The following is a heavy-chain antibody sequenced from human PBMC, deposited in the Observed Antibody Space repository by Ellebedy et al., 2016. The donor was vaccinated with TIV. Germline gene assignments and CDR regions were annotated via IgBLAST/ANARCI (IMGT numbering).Heavy chain of an antibody. J-gene: IGHJ4*02. Sequence: SCXASGYTFTSYAMHWVRQAPGKGLEWVAVISYDGSNKYYADSVKGRFTISRDNSKNTLYLQMNSLRAEDTAVYYCARDLLGESVVARWGQGTLVTVSS. CDR3: ARDLLGESVVAR. D-gene: IGHD2-15*01. V-gene: IGHV3-30*04. CDR2: ISYDGSNK. CDR1: GYTFTSYA.